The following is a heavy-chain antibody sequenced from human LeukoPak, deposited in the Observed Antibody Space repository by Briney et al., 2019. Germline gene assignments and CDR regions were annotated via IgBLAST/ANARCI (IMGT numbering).Heavy chain of an antibody. J-gene: IGHJ4*02. V-gene: IGHV4-59*08. D-gene: IGHD2-2*01. CDR3: ASEVKSTRCVGY. CDR2: IYYSGST. Sequence: SETLSLTCTVSGGSISSYYWSWIRQPPGKGLEWIGYIYYSGSTYYNPSLKSRVTISVDTSKNQFSLKLGSVTAADTAVYYCASEVKSTRCVGYWGQGTLVTVSS. CDR1: GGSISSYY.